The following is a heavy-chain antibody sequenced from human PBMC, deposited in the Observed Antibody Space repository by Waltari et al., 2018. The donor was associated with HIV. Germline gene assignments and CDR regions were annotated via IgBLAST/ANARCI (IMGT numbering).Heavy chain of an antibody. CDR1: GFTFSSYA. Sequence: EVQLLESGGGLVQPAGSLRLSCAASGFTFSSYAMSWVRQAPGKGLEWVSAISGECGNTCYANSVKGRFTISRDNSKNTLYLQMNSLRAEDTAVYYCAKKEIYDSSGYTYWYFDLWGRGTLVTVSS. D-gene: IGHD3-22*01. CDR2: ISGECGNT. CDR3: AKKEIYDSSGYTYWYFDL. V-gene: IGHV3-23*01. J-gene: IGHJ2*01.